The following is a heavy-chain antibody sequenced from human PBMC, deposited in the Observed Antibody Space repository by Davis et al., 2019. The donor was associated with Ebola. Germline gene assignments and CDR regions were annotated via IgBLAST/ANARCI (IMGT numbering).Heavy chain of an antibody. Sequence: AASVKVSCKTSGYTFTSYGITWVRQAPGQGLEWMGWISAYNGNTNYAQNVQDRVTMTTDTSTSIAYMELRSLRSDDTAVYYCARVIAQVDYWGQGTLVTVSS. CDR1: GYTFTSYG. J-gene: IGHJ4*02. D-gene: IGHD2/OR15-2a*01. CDR2: ISAYNGNT. CDR3: ARVIAQVDY. V-gene: IGHV1-18*01.